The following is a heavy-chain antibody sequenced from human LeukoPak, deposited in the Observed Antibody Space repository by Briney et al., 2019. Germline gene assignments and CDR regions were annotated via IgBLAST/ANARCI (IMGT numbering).Heavy chain of an antibody. V-gene: IGHV3-23*01. CDR3: AKGALGSRRHYFFDY. D-gene: IGHD6-13*01. CDR2: IGGSGGST. J-gene: IGHJ4*02. Sequence: GSLRLSCAASGFTFSAYAMSWVSQAPGKGLEWVSAIGGSGGSTYYADSVKGRFTISRDNSKNTLYLQMNTLRAEDTAVYYCAKGALGSRRHYFFDYWGQGTLVTVSS. CDR1: GFTFSAYA.